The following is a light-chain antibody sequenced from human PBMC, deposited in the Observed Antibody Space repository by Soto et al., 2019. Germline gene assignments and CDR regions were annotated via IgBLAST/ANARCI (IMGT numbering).Light chain of an antibody. J-gene: IGLJ2*01. CDR2: INSDGSH. Sequence: QLVLTQSPAASASLGASVKLTCTLSSGHSSYAIAWHQQQPEKGPRYLMKINSDGSHSKGDGIPDRFSGSSSGAERYLSISSLQSEDEDDYYCQTWGSGTVVFGGGTKLTVL. CDR1: SGHSSYA. V-gene: IGLV4-69*01. CDR3: QTWGSGTVV.